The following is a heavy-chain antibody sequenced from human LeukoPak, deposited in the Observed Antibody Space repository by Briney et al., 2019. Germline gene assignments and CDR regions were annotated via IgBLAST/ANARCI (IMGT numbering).Heavy chain of an antibody. V-gene: IGHV3-30*02. CDR2: IRYDGSNK. Sequence: PGGSLRLSCAASGFTFSSYGMHWVRQAPGKGLEWVAFIRYDGSNKYYADSVKGRFTISRDNSKNTLYLQMNSLRAEDTAVYYCAKDWYSSSWSSRGGLDYWGQGTLVTVSS. D-gene: IGHD6-13*01. CDR3: AKDWYSSSWSSRGGLDY. J-gene: IGHJ4*02. CDR1: GFTFSSYG.